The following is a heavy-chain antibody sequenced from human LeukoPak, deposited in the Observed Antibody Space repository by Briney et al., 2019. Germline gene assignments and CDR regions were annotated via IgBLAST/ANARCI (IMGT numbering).Heavy chain of an antibody. CDR1: GFTFSSYG. CDR3: AKDVLSSGWYLYSFDY. CDR2: IWYDGSNK. J-gene: IGHJ4*02. Sequence: PGGSLRLSCAASGFTFSSYGMHWVRQAPGKGLEWVAVIWYDGSNKYYADSVKGRFTISRDNSKNTLYLQMNSLRAEDTAVYYCAKDVLSSGWYLYSFDYWGQGTLVTVSS. V-gene: IGHV3-30*02. D-gene: IGHD6-19*01.